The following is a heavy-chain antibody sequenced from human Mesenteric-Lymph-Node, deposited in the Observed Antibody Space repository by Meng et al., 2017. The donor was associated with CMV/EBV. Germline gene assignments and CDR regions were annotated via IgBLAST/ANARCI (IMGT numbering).Heavy chain of an antibody. D-gene: IGHD2-15*01. CDR1: SW. CDR3: ARVHYSYCSGGSCYYFDY. J-gene: IGHJ4*02. CDR2: MWIAEIYHTFST. V-gene: IGHV4-4*02. Sequence: SWWSWVRQPPGKGLEWIGEMWIAEIYHTFSTNYNPSLKSRVTISLDKSKNQFSLRLTSVTDADTAVYYCARVHYSYCSGGSCYYFDYWGQGTLVTVSS.